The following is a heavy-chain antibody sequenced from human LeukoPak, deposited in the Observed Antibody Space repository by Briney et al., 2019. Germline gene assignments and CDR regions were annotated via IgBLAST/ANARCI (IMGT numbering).Heavy chain of an antibody. V-gene: IGHV4-34*01. CDR3: ARGRGITIFGVAPYYYYYYMDV. J-gene: IGHJ6*03. CDR2: INHSGST. Sequence: SETLSLTCAVYGGSFSGYYWSWIRQPPGKGLEWIGEINHSGSTNYNPSLKSRVTISVDTSKNQFSLKLSPVTAADTAVYYCARGRGITIFGVAPYYYYYYMDVWGKGTTVTVSS. D-gene: IGHD3-3*01. CDR1: GGSFSGYY.